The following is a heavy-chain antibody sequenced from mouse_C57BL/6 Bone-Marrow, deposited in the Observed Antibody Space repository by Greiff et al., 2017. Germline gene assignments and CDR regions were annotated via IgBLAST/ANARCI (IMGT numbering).Heavy chain of an antibody. V-gene: IGHV1-55*01. J-gene: IGHJ1*03. D-gene: IGHD2-5*01. CDR2: VYPGSGST. Sequence: QVQLQPSGAEFVKPGASVKMSCKASGFTFTSYWITWVKQRPGQGLEWIGDVYPGSGSTNYNEKFKSKATLTVDKSSGTAYMQLSSLTSEDSADYYCARPYYSNDWNFDVWGTGTTVTVTS. CDR1: GFTFTSYW. CDR3: ARPYYSNDWNFDV.